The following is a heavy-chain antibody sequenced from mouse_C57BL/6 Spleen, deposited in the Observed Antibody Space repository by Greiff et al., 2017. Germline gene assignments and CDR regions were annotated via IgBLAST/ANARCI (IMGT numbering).Heavy chain of an antibody. J-gene: IGHJ4*01. CDR1: GFTFSSYA. CDR3: ARGNYRDAMDY. Sequence: EVQVVESGGGLVKPGGSLKLSCAASGFTFSSYAMSWVRQTPEKRLEWVATISDGGSYTYYPDNVKGRFTISRDNAKNNLYLQMSHLKSEDTAMYYCARGNYRDAMDYWGQGTSVTVSS. CDR2: ISDGGSYT. D-gene: IGHD2-1*01. V-gene: IGHV5-4*01.